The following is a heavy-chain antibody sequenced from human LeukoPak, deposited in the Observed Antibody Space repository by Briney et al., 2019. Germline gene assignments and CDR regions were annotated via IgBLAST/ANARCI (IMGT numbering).Heavy chain of an antibody. CDR2: IKSKTDGGTT. V-gene: IGHV3-15*01. CDR3: TTDPLGGNIVVVPAATIGTDWFDP. J-gene: IGHJ5*02. Sequence: GGSLRLSCAASGFTFSSYGMHWVRQAPGKGLEWVGRIKSKTDGGTTDYAAPVKGRFTISRDDSKNTLYLQMNCLKTEDTAVYYCTTDPLGGNIVVVPAATIGTDWFDPWGQGTLVTVSS. CDR1: GFTFSSYG. D-gene: IGHD2-2*01.